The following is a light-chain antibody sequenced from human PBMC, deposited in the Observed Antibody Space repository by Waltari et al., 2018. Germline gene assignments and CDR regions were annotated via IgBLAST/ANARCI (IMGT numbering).Light chain of an antibody. CDR2: SNN. Sequence: QSVLTQPPSASGTPGQTGTISCSGSNSNIATNHVCWYQQLPETAPNLTLYSNNRRPSGVPDRFSGPTSGPSASLAISGLRAEDEADYYCAAWDDSLSGWVFGGGTKLTVL. CDR1: NSNIATNH. V-gene: IGLV1-47*01. J-gene: IGLJ3*02. CDR3: AAWDDSLSGWV.